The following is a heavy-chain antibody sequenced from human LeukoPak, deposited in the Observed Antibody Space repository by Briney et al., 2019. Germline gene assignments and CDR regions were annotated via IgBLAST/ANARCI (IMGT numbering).Heavy chain of an antibody. CDR2: INSGGSGT. D-gene: IGHD2-8*01. Sequence: GGSLRLSCAASGFAFSSNWMHWVRQTPGKGLVWVSRINSGGSGTSYADSVEGRFTISRDNAKNTLYLQMNSLRAEDTAVYYCARDDVRGMDVWGQGTTVTVSS. CDR1: GFAFSSNW. CDR3: ARDDVRGMDV. V-gene: IGHV3-74*01. J-gene: IGHJ6*02.